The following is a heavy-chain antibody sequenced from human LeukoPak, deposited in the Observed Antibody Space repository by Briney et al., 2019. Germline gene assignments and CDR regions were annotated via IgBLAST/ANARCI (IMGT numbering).Heavy chain of an antibody. J-gene: IGHJ4*02. CDR1: GYSVSSSDYY. CDR2: VFYNGKT. Sequence: PSETLSLTCSVSGYSVSSSDYYWGWIRQSPGTGLEWIGDVFYNGKTNYNPSLRSRVTISIDTSRNQFSLRLTSVTAADTAVYYCARLIDSWGQGTLVTVSS. CDR3: ARLIDS. V-gene: IGHV4-39*07.